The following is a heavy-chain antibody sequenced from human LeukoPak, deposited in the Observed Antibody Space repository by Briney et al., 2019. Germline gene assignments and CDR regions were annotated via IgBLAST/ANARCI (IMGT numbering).Heavy chain of an antibody. CDR1: GYTFPSYG. V-gene: IGHV1-18*01. J-gene: IGHJ4*02. CDR2: ISAYNGNT. CDR3: AKDSSSGWLDMVDY. Sequence: GASVKVSSKASGYTFPSYGIRWVRQAPGQGLEWMGWISAYNGNTNYAQKLQGRVTMTTDTSTSTAYMELRSLRSDDTAVYYCAKDSSSGWLDMVDYWGQGTLVTVSS. D-gene: IGHD6-19*01.